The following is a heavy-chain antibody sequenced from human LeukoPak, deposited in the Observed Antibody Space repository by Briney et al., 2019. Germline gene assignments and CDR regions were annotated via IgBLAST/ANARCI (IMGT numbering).Heavy chain of an antibody. Sequence: GGSLRLSCTASGFSFSDYYMSWIRQAPGKEPEWLSFISSSGGTILYADSVKGRFTISKDKAKNSLYLQMNSLRDEDTAMYFCARHMAFGFDPWGQGTMVTVSS. D-gene: IGHD3-3*01. CDR3: ARHMAFGFDP. CDR2: ISSSGGTI. CDR1: GFSFSDYY. V-gene: IGHV3-11*04. J-gene: IGHJ5*02.